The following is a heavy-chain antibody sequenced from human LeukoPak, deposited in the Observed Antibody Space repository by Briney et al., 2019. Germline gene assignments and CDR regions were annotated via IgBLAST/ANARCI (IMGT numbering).Heavy chain of an antibody. J-gene: IGHJ6*02. V-gene: IGHV4-59*01. D-gene: IGHD2/OR15-2a*01. CDR1: GGSLSSYY. Sequence: KPSETLSLTCTVSGGSLSSYYWSWIRQPPGKGLEGIGYIYYSGSTNYNPSLKSRVTISVDTSKNQFSLKLSSVTAADTAVYYCAREVLVLYGMDVWGQGTTVTVSS. CDR3: AREVLVLYGMDV. CDR2: IYYSGST.